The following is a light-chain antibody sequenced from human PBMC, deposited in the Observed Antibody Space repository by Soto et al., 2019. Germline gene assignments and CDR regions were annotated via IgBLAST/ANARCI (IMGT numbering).Light chain of an antibody. CDR1: NIGSES. Sequence: SYVLTQPPSVSVAPGQKARITCGGNNIGSESVHWYQQKPGQAPVLVVYDDSDRPSGIPERFSGSNSGNTATLTISRVEAGDEDDYYCQVWDSRSWVFGGGTKLTVL. CDR3: QVWDSRSWV. CDR2: DDS. V-gene: IGLV3-21*02. J-gene: IGLJ3*02.